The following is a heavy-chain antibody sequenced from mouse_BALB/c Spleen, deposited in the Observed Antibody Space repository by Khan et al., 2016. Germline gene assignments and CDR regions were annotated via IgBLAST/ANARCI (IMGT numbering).Heavy chain of an antibody. Sequence: EVQLQESGPSLVKPSQTLSLTCSVTGDSITSGYWNWIRKFPGNKLEYMRYISYSGSTYYNPSLKRRIFITRDTSKNQYYLQLNSVTTEDTATYYCARDYDYPFAYWGQGTLVTVSA. V-gene: IGHV3-8*02. CDR3: ARDYDYPFAY. J-gene: IGHJ3*01. D-gene: IGHD2-4*01. CDR1: GDSITSGY. CDR2: ISYSGST.